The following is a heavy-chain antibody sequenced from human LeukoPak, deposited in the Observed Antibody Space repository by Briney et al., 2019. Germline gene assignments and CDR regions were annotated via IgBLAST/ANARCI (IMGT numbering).Heavy chain of an antibody. CDR1: GFTFSSYA. J-gene: IGHJ4*02. Sequence: PGASLRLSCAASGFTFSSYAMSWVRQAPGKGLEWVSAISGSGGSTYYADSVKGRFTISRDNSKNTLYLQMNSLRAEDRAVYYCAKGGFEIGAAGGNFDYGGRGTLVTVSS. D-gene: IGHD6-13*01. CDR2: ISGSGGST. CDR3: AKGGFEIGAAGGNFDY. V-gene: IGHV3-23*01.